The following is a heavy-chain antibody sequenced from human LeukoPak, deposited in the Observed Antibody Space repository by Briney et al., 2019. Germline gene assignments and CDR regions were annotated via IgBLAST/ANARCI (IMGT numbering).Heavy chain of an antibody. D-gene: IGHD1-26*01. V-gene: IGHV4-59*13. CDR3: VTGRYSYGWYDH. Sequence: SETLSLTCTVSVGSISSFYWSWIRQPPGKGLERIGYMYYGGSPNYNPSLKSRVITSLDTSKNQFSLKLNSVTTADTAVYYCVTGRYSYGWYDHWGQGILVTVSS. J-gene: IGHJ5*02. CDR2: MYYGGSP. CDR1: VGSISSFY.